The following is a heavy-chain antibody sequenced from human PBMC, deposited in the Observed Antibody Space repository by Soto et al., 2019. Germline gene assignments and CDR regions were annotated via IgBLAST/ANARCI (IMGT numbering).Heavy chain of an antibody. V-gene: IGHV4-4*07. CDR2: KSISGST. CDR1: GASMSDYF. D-gene: IGHD3-16*01. CDR3: ARSLGSAAGWSFDV. J-gene: IGHJ4*02. Sequence: SETLSLTCTVSGASMSDYFWAWIRLPAGKRLEWIGRKSISGSTDYNPSLKGRASMSVDTSKNQFSLRLISVTAADTALYYCARSLGSAAGWSFDVWGQGILVTVSS.